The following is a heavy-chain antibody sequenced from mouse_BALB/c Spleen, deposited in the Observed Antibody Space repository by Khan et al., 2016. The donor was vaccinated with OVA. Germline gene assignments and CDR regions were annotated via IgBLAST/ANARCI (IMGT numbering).Heavy chain of an antibody. CDR1: GYTFTDYY. V-gene: IGHV1-77*01. Sequence: QVQLQQSGAELARPGASVKLSCKASGYTFTDYYINWVKQRTGQGLEWIGDIYPGSGKPYYNEKIKGKATLTADKSSSTAYMQLSSLTSEDSVGYFCARGDYGLYYFDYWGQGTTLTVSS. CDR2: IYPGSGKP. D-gene: IGHD1-2*01. CDR3: ARGDYGLYYFDY. J-gene: IGHJ2*01.